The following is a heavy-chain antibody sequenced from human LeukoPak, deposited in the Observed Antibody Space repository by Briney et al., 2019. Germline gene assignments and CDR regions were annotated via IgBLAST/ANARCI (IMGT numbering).Heavy chain of an antibody. D-gene: IGHD3-22*01. CDR2: IYYSGST. V-gene: IGHV4-59*01. Sequence: PSETLSLTCTVSGGSISSYYWSWIWQPPGKGLEWIGYIYYSGSTNYNPSLKSRVTISVDTSKNQFSLKLSSVTAADTAVYYCARVDYYDSSGIFDYWGQGTLVTVSS. CDR1: GGSISSYY. CDR3: ARVDYYDSSGIFDY. J-gene: IGHJ4*02.